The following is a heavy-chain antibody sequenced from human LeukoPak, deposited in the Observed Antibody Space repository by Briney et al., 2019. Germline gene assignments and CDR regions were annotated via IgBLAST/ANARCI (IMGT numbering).Heavy chain of an antibody. Sequence: GGSLRLSCAASGFTFSSYDMHWVRQATGKGLEWVSAIGTAGDTYYPGSVKGRFTISRENAKNSLYLQMNSLRAGDTAVYYCARRSSSSWYFDYWGQGTLVTVSS. V-gene: IGHV3-13*01. CDR1: GFTFSSYD. CDR2: IGTAGDT. D-gene: IGHD6-13*01. CDR3: ARRSSSSWYFDY. J-gene: IGHJ4*02.